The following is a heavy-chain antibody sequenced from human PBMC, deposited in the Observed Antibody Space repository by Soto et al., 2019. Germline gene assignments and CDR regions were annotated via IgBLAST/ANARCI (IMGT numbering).Heavy chain of an antibody. J-gene: IGHJ3*02. Sequence: SETLSLTCTVSGGSIISGDYYWSWIRQPPGKGLEWIGYIYYSGSTYYNPSLKSRVTISVDTSKNQFSLKLSSVTAADTAVYYCARVLDSSGSGAFDIWGQGTMVTVSS. CDR1: GGSIISGDYY. V-gene: IGHV4-30-4*01. D-gene: IGHD3-22*01. CDR2: IYYSGST. CDR3: ARVLDSSGSGAFDI.